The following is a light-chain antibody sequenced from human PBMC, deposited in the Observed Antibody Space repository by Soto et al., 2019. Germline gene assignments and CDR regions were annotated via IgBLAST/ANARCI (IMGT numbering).Light chain of an antibody. CDR3: QQYGSSPQT. J-gene: IGKJ1*01. Sequence: EIVLTQSPGTLSLSPGERATLSCRASQSVTSTYFAWYQQKPGQAPRLLIYGISSRATGIPERFSGSGSGTDFTLTISRLEPEDFAVYYCQQYGSSPQTFGQETKVDIK. CDR2: GIS. CDR1: QSVTSTY. V-gene: IGKV3-20*01.